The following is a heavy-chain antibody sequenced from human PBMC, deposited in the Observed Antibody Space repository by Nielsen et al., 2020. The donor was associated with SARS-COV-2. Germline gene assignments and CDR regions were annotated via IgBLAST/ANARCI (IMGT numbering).Heavy chain of an antibody. CDR3: AKDADYLWGTYRYKYYFDY. CDR1: GFTFSSYV. Sequence: SCAASGFTFSSYVMHWVRQAPGKGLEWVARISYDGSNEYYADSVKGRFTISRDNSKSTLYLQMNSLRPEDTAVYHCAKDADYLWGTYRYKYYFDYWGQGTLVTVSS. D-gene: IGHD3-16*02. V-gene: IGHV3-30*18. CDR2: ISYDGSNE. J-gene: IGHJ4*02.